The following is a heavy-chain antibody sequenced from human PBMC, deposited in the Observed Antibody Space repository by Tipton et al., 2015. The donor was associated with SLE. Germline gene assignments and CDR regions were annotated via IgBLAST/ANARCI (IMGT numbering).Heavy chain of an antibody. Sequence: TLSLTCVVSGYSISSGYYWGWIRQPPGKGLEWVGSIYHGGTHYNPSLKSRVTISVDPSKNQFSLKLSSVTAADTAVYYCARDPTYGGNSGLDYWGQGTLVTVSS. J-gene: IGHJ4*02. CDR2: IYHGGT. D-gene: IGHD4-23*01. CDR1: GYSISSGYY. V-gene: IGHV4-38-2*02. CDR3: ARDPTYGGNSGLDY.